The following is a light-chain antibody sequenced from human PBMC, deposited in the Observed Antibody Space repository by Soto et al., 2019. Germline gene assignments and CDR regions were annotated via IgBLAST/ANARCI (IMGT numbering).Light chain of an antibody. CDR3: QQYNNWPIT. Sequence: EIVMTQSTATLSVSPGERATLSCRASQSVSSNLAWYQQKPGQAPRLLIYGASTRATGIPARFSGSGSGTEFTLTISSLQSEDFALYYCQQYNNWPITFGQGTRLEIK. J-gene: IGKJ5*01. CDR2: GAS. V-gene: IGKV3-15*01. CDR1: QSVSSN.